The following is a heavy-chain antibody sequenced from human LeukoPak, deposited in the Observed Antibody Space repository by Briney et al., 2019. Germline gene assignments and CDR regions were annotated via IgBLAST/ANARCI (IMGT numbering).Heavy chain of an antibody. Sequence: PSETLSLTCTVSGGSISSSSYYWGWIRQPPGKGLEWIGSIYYSGSTYYNPSLKSRVTISVDTSKNQFSLKLSSVTAADTAVYYCARDSGSTGYSSGWRPHYYYMDVWGKGTTVTVSS. J-gene: IGHJ6*03. CDR2: IYYSGST. D-gene: IGHD6-19*01. CDR1: GGSISSSSYY. CDR3: ARDSGSTGYSSGWRPHYYYMDV. V-gene: IGHV4-39*07.